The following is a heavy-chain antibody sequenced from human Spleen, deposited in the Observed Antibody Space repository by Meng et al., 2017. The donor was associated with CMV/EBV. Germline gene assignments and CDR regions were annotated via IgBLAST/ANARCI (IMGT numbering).Heavy chain of an antibody. CDR1: GYIFTSYA. Sequence: SGYIFTSYAMNWVRQAPGQGLEGMGWINTDTGNPTYAQGFTGRFVFSLDTSVSTAYLQISSLKAEDTAVYYCARSNMYASSWYGCFDPWGQGTLVTVSS. J-gene: IGHJ5*02. CDR2: INTDTGNP. V-gene: IGHV7-4-1*02. D-gene: IGHD6-13*01. CDR3: ARSNMYASSWYGCFDP.